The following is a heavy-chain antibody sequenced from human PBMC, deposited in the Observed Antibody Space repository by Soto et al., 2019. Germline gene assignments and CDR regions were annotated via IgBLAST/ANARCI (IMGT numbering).Heavy chain of an antibody. Sequence: ASVKVSCKASGGTFSSYAISWVRQAPGQGLEWMGGIIPIFGTANYAQKFQGRVTITADESTSTAYMELSSLRSEDTAVYYCARDLNYYDSSGYYHWGQGTLVTVYS. CDR2: IIPIFGTA. CDR1: GGTFSSYA. D-gene: IGHD3-22*01. CDR3: ARDLNYYDSSGYYH. J-gene: IGHJ5*02. V-gene: IGHV1-69*13.